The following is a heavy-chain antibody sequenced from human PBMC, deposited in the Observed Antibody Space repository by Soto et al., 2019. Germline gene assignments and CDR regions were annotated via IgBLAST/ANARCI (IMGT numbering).Heavy chain of an antibody. CDR3: ERLTWEFDTNSQLDY. D-gene: IGHD1-26*01. CDR2: VSANSENT. CDR1: GYPFSSYG. V-gene: IGHV1-18*04. Sequence: ASVKVSCKASGYPFSSYGISWVRQAPGQGLEWMGWVSANSENTNYAQELQGRVTMTTDAATSTAYMELRSLRSDDTAVYYCERLTWEFDTNSQLDYWGQGTLVTVSS. J-gene: IGHJ4*02.